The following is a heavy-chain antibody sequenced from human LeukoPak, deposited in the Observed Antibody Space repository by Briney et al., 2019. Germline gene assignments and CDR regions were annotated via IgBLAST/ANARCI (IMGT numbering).Heavy chain of an antibody. CDR3: ASRISTVAGLDY. J-gene: IGHJ4*02. D-gene: IGHD6-19*01. CDR1: GYTFTSYG. Sequence: GASVKVSCKASGYTFTSYGISWVRQAPGQGLEWMGIINPSGGSTSYAQKFQGRVTMTRDMSTSTVYMELSSLRSEDTAVYYCASRISTVAGLDYWGQGTLVTVSS. CDR2: INPSGGST. V-gene: IGHV1-46*01.